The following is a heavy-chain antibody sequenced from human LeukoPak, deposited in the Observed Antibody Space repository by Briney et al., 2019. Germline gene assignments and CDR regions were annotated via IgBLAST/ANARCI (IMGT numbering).Heavy chain of an antibody. CDR2: IYHSGST. V-gene: IGHV4-30-2*01. Sequence: PSETLSLTCAVSGGSISSGGYSWSWIRQPPGKGLEWIGYIYHSGSTYYNPSLKSRVTISVDRSKNQFSLKLSSVTAADTAVYYCARSDYYYGMDVWGQGTTVTVSS. CDR1: GGSISSGGYS. J-gene: IGHJ6*02. CDR3: ARSDYYYGMDV.